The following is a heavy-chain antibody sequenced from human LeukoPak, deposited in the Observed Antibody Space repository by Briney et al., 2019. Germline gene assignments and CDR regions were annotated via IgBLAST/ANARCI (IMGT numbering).Heavy chain of an antibody. CDR3: ARHQTGLTYPYDI. V-gene: IGHV4-59*01. D-gene: IGHD1-14*01. Sequence: PSETLSLTCTVSGGSISSYYWSWIRQPPGKGLEWIGYIYYSGSTNYNPSLKSRVTISVDTSKNQFSLKLSSVTAADTAVYYCARHQTGLTYPYDIWGRGTTVTVSS. J-gene: IGHJ3*02. CDR2: IYYSGST. CDR1: GGSISSYY.